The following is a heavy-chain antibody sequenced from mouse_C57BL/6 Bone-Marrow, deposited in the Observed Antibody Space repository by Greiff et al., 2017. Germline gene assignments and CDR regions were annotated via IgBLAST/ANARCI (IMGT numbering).Heavy chain of an antibody. CDR1: GYTFTSYW. V-gene: IGHV1-59*01. D-gene: IGHD2-4*01. CDR3: AFYYDYVFDY. J-gene: IGHJ2*01. Sequence: QVQLKQPGAELVRPGTSVKLSCKASGYTFTSYWMHWVKQRPGQGLAWIGVIDPSDSYTNYNQKFKGKATLTVDTSSSTAYMQLSSLTSEDSAVYYCAFYYDYVFDYWGQGTTLTVSS. CDR2: IDPSDSYT.